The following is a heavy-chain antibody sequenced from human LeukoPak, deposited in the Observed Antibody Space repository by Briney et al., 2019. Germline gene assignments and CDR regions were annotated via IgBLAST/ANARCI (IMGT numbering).Heavy chain of an antibody. CDR1: GASITSSGYY. CDR3: ARGALLWFGAKMEYYFDY. D-gene: IGHD3-10*01. Sequence: AETLSLPCTVSGASITSSGYYWGWLRQPPGKGLVSIGTIYHSGSTYYNPSLKSRVTISVGMSKNQFSLSLRSVTAADTAVYYCARGALLWFGAKMEYYFDYWGQGTPLTVSS. CDR2: IYHSGST. J-gene: IGHJ4*02. V-gene: IGHV4-39*07.